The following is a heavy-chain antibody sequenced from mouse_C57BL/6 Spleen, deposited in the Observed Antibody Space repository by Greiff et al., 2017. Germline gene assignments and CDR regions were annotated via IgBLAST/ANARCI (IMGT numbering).Heavy chain of an antibody. CDR2: IYPGDGDT. D-gene: IGHD4-1*01. J-gene: IGHJ1*03. CDR1: GYAFSSYW. V-gene: IGHV1-80*01. CDR3: ACRSNWDEYFDV. Sequence: QVQLQQSGAELVKPGASVKISCKASGYAFSSYWMNWVKQRPGKGLEWIGQIYPGDGDTNYNGKFKGKATLTADKSSSTAYMQISSLTSEDSAVYFCACRSNWDEYFDVWGTGTTVTVSS.